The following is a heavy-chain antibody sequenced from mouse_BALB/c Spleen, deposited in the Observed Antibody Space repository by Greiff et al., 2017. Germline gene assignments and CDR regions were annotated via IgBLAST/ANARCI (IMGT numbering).Heavy chain of an antibody. CDR3: AREWTAPGEFNFFDY. Sequence: QVQLQQSGPELVKPGASVKISCKASGYAFSSSWMNWVKQRPGQGLEWIGRIYPGDGDTNYNGKFKGKATLTADKSSSTAYMQLSSLTSVDSAVYFCAREWTAPGEFNFFDYWGQGTTLTVSS. CDR1: GYAFSSSW. CDR2: IYPGDGDT. V-gene: IGHV1-82*01. J-gene: IGHJ2*01.